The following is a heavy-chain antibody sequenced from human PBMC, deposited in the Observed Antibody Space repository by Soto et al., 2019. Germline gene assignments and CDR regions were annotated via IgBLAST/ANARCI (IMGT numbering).Heavy chain of an antibody. CDR1: GYTFTGYY. CDR3: ARPSRGSSSPALDY. CDR2: INPNSGGT. J-gene: IGHJ4*02. D-gene: IGHD6-6*01. V-gene: IGHV1-2*04. Sequence: ASVKVSCKASGYTFTGYYMHWVRQAPGQGLEWMGWINPNSGGTNYAQKFQGWVTMTRDTSISTAYMELSRLRSDDTAAYYCARPSRGSSSPALDYWGQGTLVTVSS.